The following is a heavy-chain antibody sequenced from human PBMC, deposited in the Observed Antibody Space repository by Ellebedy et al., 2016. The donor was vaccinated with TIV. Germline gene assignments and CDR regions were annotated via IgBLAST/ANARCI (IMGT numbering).Heavy chain of an antibody. CDR1: GFTFSSYG. Sequence: GGSLRLSXAAPGFTFSSYGMHWVRQAPGKGLEWVAVISYDGSNKYYADSVKGRFTISRDNSKNTLYLQMNSLRAEDTAVYYCAKDSPHYYGSGFDPWGQGTLVTVSS. CDR3: AKDSPHYYGSGFDP. D-gene: IGHD3-10*01. V-gene: IGHV3-30*18. J-gene: IGHJ5*02. CDR2: ISYDGSNK.